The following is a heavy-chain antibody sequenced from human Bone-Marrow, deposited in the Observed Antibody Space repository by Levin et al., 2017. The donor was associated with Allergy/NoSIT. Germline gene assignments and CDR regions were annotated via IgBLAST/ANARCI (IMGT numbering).Heavy chain of an antibody. D-gene: IGHD5-18*01. CDR3: ARNGYGAFDI. J-gene: IGHJ3*02. CDR2: IYYSGST. V-gene: IGHV4-39*01. CDR1: GGSISSSSYY. Sequence: SETLSLTCTVSGGSISSSSYYWGWIRQPPGKGLERIGSIYYSGSTYYNPSLKSRVTISVDTSKNQFSLKLSSVTAADTAVYYCARNGYGAFDIWGQGTMVTVSS.